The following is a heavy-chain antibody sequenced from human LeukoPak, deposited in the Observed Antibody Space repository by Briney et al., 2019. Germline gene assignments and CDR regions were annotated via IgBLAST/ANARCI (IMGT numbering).Heavy chain of an antibody. CDR3: ARDYWFDP. CDR1: GFTFRSYW. J-gene: IGHJ5*02. Sequence: GGSLRLSCAVSGFTFRSYWMSWVRQAPGKGLEWVANIKEDGSEKYYVDSVKGRFTISRDNTKNSLYLQMNSLRAEDTAVYYCARDYWFDPWGHGTLVTVSS. CDR2: IKEDGSEK. V-gene: IGHV3-7*01.